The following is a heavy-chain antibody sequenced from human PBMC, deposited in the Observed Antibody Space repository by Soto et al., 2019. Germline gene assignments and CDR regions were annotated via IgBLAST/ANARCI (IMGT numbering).Heavy chain of an antibody. D-gene: IGHD6-6*01. J-gene: IGHJ6*02. CDR2: IYYSGST. Sequence: SETLSLTCTASGGSISSSSYYWGWIRQPPGKGLEWIGSIYYSGSTYYNPSLKSRVTISVDTSKNQFSLKLSSVTAADTAVYYCASEKYSSSSLSESYGMDVWGQGTPVTVSS. V-gene: IGHV4-39*01. CDR3: ASEKYSSSSLSESYGMDV. CDR1: GGSISSSSYY.